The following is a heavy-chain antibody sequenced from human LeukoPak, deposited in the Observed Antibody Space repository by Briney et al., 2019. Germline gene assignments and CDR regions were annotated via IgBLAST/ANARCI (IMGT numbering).Heavy chain of an antibody. Sequence: ASVNVSCKASGYTFTIYEIMGVRQAHGQGVERMGWMNANSGTTHYAQNYQGRGTKTRKNDTSKAYMERSKLRSEGKDVYYCARRAESPYYSYYYMDVWGKGTTVTVSS. CDR2: MNANSGTT. V-gene: IGHV1-8*01. J-gene: IGHJ6*03. CDR3: ARRAESPYYSYYYMDV. D-gene: IGHD1-1*01. CDR1: GYTFTIYE.